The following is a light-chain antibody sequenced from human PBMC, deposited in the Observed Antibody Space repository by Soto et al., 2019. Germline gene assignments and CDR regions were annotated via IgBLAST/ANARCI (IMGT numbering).Light chain of an antibody. J-gene: IGKJ1*01. V-gene: IGKV3-15*01. CDR1: QSVNSN. CDR2: GAS. Sequence: ETVMTQSPATLSVSPGEGATLSCRASQSVNSNLAWYQQKLGQAPRVLIYGASTRATGIPARFSGSGSETEFILTINSLQSEDFAIYYCHHYNTWPWTFGQGTKVEI. CDR3: HHYNTWPWT.